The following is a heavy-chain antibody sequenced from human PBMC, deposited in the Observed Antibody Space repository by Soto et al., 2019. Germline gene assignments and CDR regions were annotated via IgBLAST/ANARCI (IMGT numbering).Heavy chain of an antibody. V-gene: IGHV3-48*01. Sequence: PGGSLRLSCAASGFTFSSYSMNWVRQAPGKGLEWVSYISSSSSTIYYADSVKGRFTISRDNAKNTLYLQMNSLRAEDTAVYYCAKINRPIVATEVIDYWGQGTLVTVSS. CDR1: GFTFSSYS. CDR2: ISSSSSTI. CDR3: AKINRPIVATEVIDY. D-gene: IGHD5-12*01. J-gene: IGHJ4*02.